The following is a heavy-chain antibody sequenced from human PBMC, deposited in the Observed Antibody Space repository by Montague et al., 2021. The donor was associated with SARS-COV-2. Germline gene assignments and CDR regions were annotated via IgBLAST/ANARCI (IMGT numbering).Heavy chain of an antibody. CDR1: GASFSDYH. V-gene: IGHV4-34*01. Sequence: SETLSLTCAVSGASFSDYHWTWIRQSPGEGLEWIGQINYGGSTKYNPSLKSRVTISIDTSKNQFSLKLTSVTAADTAVYYCARGAPGYWGQGTLVTVSS. CDR2: INYGGST. J-gene: IGHJ4*02. D-gene: IGHD1-1*01. CDR3: ARGAPGY.